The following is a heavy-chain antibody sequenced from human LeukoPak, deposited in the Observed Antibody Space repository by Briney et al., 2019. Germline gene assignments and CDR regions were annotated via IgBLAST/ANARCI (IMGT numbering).Heavy chain of an antibody. CDR3: AKGTSSWHEFDS. Sequence: GRSLRLSCATSGFTFSAYSMSWVRQAPGKGLEWVSLITWDGDSTYYADSVKGRFTISRDNSKNYLYLQMNSLRAEDTALYYCAKGTSSWHEFDSWGQGTLVTVSS. J-gene: IGHJ4*02. V-gene: IGHV3-43D*03. D-gene: IGHD6-13*01. CDR2: ITWDGDST. CDR1: GFTFSAYS.